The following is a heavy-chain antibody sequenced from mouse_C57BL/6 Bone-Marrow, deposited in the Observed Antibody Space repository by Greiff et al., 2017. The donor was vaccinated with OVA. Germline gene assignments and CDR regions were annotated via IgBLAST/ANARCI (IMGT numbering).Heavy chain of an antibody. J-gene: IGHJ1*03. Sequence: VQLQQSGAELARPGASVKLSCKASGYTFTSYGISWVKQRTGQGLEWIGEIFPRSGNTYYNEKFKGKATLTADKSASTAYMELRRLTSEDSAVYFCASWERGYYGSGYFDVWGTGTTVTVSS. CDR3: ASWERGYYGSGYFDV. CDR2: IFPRSGNT. CDR1: GYTFTSYG. V-gene: IGHV1-81*01. D-gene: IGHD1-1*01.